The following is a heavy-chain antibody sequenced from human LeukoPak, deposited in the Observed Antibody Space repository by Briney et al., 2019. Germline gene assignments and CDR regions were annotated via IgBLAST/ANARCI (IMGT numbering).Heavy chain of an antibody. Sequence: ASETLSLTCTVSGGSISSYYWSWIRQPAGKGLEWIGRIYTSGSTNYNPSLKSRVTMSVDTSKNQFSLKLSSVTAADTAVYYCARDRPLLLWFGELLPQSSDAFDIWGQGTMVTVSS. CDR2: IYTSGST. J-gene: IGHJ3*02. CDR1: GGSISSYY. CDR3: ARDRPLLLWFGELLPQSSDAFDI. V-gene: IGHV4-4*07. D-gene: IGHD3-10*01.